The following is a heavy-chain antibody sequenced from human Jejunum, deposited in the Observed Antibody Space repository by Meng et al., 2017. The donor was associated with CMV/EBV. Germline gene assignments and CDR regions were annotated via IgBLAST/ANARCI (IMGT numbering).Heavy chain of an antibody. CDR2: NKDDGTGT. D-gene: IGHD3-3*01. V-gene: IGHV3-74*01. J-gene: IGHJ4*02. Sequence: SLKISWAATGFTFSSYGMHWVRQVPGKGLVWVSSNKDDGTGTACADSVKGRFTVSRDNAKSTVYLQMNSLTVEDAAVYYCGDFEAGWGQGTLVTVSS. CDR1: GFTFSSYG. CDR3: GDFEAG.